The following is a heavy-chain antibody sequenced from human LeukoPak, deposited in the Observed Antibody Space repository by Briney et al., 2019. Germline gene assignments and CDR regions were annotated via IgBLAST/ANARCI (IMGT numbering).Heavy chain of an antibody. CDR1: GFTFSSYG. J-gene: IGHJ4*02. CDR3: AKDLRIAATGTTGDY. V-gene: IGHV3-30*02. CDR2: IRFDLSNK. Sequence: PGGSLRLSCAASGFTFSSYGMHWVRQAPGKGLECVGFIRFDLSNKFHADSVKGRFTISRDNSKNTLYLQMNSLRADDTAVYYCAKDLRIAATGTTGDYRGQGTLVTVSS. D-gene: IGHD6-13*01.